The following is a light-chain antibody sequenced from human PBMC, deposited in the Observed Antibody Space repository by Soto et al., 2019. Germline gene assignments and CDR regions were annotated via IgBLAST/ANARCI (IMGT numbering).Light chain of an antibody. V-gene: IGKV1-5*03. CDR1: QGISSY. Sequence: DIHMTRSPSTLSASVGHIFTITCRASQGISSYLAWYQQKPGKAPKLLIYKASSLESGVPSRFSGSGSGTEFTLTISSLQHDDFATYYCQQHKTFGQGTKVDIK. CDR2: KAS. J-gene: IGKJ1*01. CDR3: QQHKT.